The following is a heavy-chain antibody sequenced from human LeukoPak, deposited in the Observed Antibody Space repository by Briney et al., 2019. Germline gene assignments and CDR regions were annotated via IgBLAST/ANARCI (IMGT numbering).Heavy chain of an antibody. J-gene: IGHJ4*02. CDR3: AREAPGYFDY. D-gene: IGHD3-10*01. V-gene: IGHV3-21*01. Sequence: TGGSLRLSCAASGFTFDDYGMSWVRQAPGKGLEWVSSISSSSSYIYYADSVKGRFTISRDNAKNSLYLQMNSLRAEDTAVYYCAREAPGYFDYWGQGTLVTVSS. CDR2: ISSSSSYI. CDR1: GFTFDDYG.